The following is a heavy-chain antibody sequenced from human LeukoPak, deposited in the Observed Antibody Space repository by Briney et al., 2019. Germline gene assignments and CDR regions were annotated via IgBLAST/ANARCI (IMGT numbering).Heavy chain of an antibody. CDR2: IYYSGST. J-gene: IGHJ5*02. V-gene: IGHV4-34*01. CDR3: ARVRWFGELRLWFDP. Sequence: SEALSLTCAVSGGSFSGYYWSWIRQPPGKGLEWIGSIYYSGSTYYNPSLKSRVTISVDTSKNQFSLKLSSVTAADTAVYYCARVRWFGELRLWFDPWGQGTLVTVSS. D-gene: IGHD3-10*01. CDR1: GGSFSGYY.